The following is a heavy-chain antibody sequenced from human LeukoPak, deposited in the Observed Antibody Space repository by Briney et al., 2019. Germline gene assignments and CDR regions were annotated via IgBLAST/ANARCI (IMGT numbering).Heavy chain of an antibody. CDR2: IWYDGSNK. CDR1: GFTFSSYG. D-gene: IGHD3-10*01. V-gene: IGHV3-33*01. J-gene: IGHJ6*02. CDR3: ARASGEPDYYYGMDV. Sequence: GGSLRLSCAVSGFTFSSYGMHWVRQAPGKGLEWVAVIWYDGSNKYYADSVKGRFTISRDNSKNTLYLQMNSLRAEDTAVYYCARASGEPDYYYGMDVWGQGTTVTVSS.